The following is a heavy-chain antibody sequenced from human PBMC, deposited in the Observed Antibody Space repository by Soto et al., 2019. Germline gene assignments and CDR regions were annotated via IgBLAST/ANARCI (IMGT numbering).Heavy chain of an antibody. CDR2: IYYSGST. J-gene: IGHJ3*02. CDR1: GGSISSYY. Sequence: SETLSLTCTVSGGSISSYYWSWIRQPPGKGLEWIGYIYYSGSTNYNPSLKSRVTISVDTSKNQFSLKLSSVTAADTAVYYCARRNSGYSYGDAFDIWGQGTMVTVSS. CDR3: ARRNSGYSYGDAFDI. D-gene: IGHD5-18*01. V-gene: IGHV4-59*08.